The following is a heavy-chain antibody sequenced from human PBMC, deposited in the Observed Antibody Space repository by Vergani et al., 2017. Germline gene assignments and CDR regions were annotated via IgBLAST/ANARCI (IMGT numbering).Heavy chain of an antibody. CDR2: IIPRLGTA. J-gene: IGHJ6*03. D-gene: IGHD1-26*01. V-gene: IGHV1-69*01. CDR1: PCPFPLPP. Sequence: QVPLVQSGAESTRLPSSFPLPPNDCPCPFPLPPPLSPRTSHLPSLASMGGIIPRLGTAKYAQKLKGRVKITADESTSTAYMELSSLRSEDTAVYYCAVGIGASARKGRYYYYYMDVWGKGTTVTVSS. CDR3: AVGIGASARKGRYYYYYMDV.